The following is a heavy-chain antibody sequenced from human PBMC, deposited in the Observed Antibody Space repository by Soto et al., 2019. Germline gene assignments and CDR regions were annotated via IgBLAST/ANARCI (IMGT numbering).Heavy chain of an antibody. CDR3: AAPRDEYGSGVSWFTYGMDI. Sequence: LRLSCLASGFTFSDYAMTWVRHVPGRGLEWVASLDGAGGSTYYADSVRGRFTISRDNSQNTLFLQMKRLTVDDTAIYYCAAPRDEYGSGVSWFTYGMDIWGQGTTVTVSS. J-gene: IGHJ6*02. CDR2: LDGAGGST. D-gene: IGHD3-10*01. CDR1: GFTFSDYA. V-gene: IGHV3-23*01.